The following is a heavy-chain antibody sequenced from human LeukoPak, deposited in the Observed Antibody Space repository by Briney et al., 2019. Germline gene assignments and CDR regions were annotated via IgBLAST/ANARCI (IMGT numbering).Heavy chain of an antibody. Sequence: PSETLSLTCTVSGGSISSSSYYWGWIRQPPGKGLEWIGSIYYSGSTYYNPSLKSRVTISVDTSKNQFSLKLSSVTAADTAVYYCARHGVGAYCSSTSCEGERYNWFDPWGQGTLVTVSS. J-gene: IGHJ5*02. V-gene: IGHV4-39*01. CDR3: ARHGVGAYCSSTSCEGERYNWFDP. CDR2: IYYSGST. CDR1: GGSISSSSYY. D-gene: IGHD2-2*01.